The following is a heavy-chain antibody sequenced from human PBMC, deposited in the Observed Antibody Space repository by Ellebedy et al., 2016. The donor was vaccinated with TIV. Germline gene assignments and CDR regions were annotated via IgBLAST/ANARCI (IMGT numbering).Heavy chain of an antibody. CDR1: GFPFTAHG. CDR3: ARGSFAPDY. CDR2: LTFNGKNT. V-gene: IGHV3-23*01. Sequence: GESLKISCAASGFPFTAHGMTWVRRPQGKGLGWVSGLTFNGKNTFYANSVKGRFPISRDSSKNTLYLQLNSLTPEDTALYYCARGSFAPDYWGRGTLVTVSS. D-gene: IGHD2-15*01. J-gene: IGHJ4*02.